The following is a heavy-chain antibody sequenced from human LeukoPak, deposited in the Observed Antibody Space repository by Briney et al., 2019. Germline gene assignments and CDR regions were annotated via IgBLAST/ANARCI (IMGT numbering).Heavy chain of an antibody. Sequence: GGSLRLSCAASGFTFSTYSMSWVRQAPGKGLEWVSYITSRSSYIYYADSVKGRFTISRDNAKNSLYLQMNSLRAEDTAVYYCARDDSAWYAYWGPGTLVTVSS. V-gene: IGHV3-21*01. D-gene: IGHD6-19*01. J-gene: IGHJ4*02. CDR1: GFTFSTYS. CDR3: ARDDSAWYAY. CDR2: ITSRSSYI.